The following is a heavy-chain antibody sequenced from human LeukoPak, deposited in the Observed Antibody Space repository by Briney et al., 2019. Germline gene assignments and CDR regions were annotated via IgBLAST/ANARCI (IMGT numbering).Heavy chain of an antibody. CDR3: ARGFPPRIHYDSSGYYSYYFDY. Sequence: GASVKVSCKASGYTFTNYGISWVRQAPGQGLEWMGWISAYNGHTKYAQKVQGRVTMTTDTSTRTAYMELRSLRSDDTALYYCARGFPPRIHYDSSGYYSYYFDYWGQGTLVTVSS. V-gene: IGHV1-18*01. CDR1: GYTFTNYG. D-gene: IGHD3-22*01. J-gene: IGHJ4*02. CDR2: ISAYNGHT.